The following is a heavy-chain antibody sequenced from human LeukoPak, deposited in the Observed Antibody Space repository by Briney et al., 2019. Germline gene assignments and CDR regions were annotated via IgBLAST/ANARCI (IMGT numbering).Heavy chain of an antibody. D-gene: IGHD4-11*01. Sequence: GGSLRLSCAASGFTFSSYSMNWVRQAPGKGLEWVSSISSSSSYIYYADSVKGRFTISRDNAKNSLYLQMNSLRPEDTAVYYCARGVDYSNYVVAHFDYWGQGALVTVSS. J-gene: IGHJ4*02. CDR2: ISSSSSYI. CDR3: ARGVDYSNYVVAHFDY. CDR1: GFTFSSYS. V-gene: IGHV3-21*01.